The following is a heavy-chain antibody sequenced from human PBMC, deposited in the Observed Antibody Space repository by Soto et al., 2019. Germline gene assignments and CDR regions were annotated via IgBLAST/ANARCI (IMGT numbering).Heavy chain of an antibody. CDR1: GGSISSYY. Sequence: PSETLSLTCTVSGGSISSYYWSWTRQPPGKGLEWIGYIYYSGSTNYNPSLKSRVTISVDTSKNQFSLKLSSVTAADTAVYYCARNYDFWSGLQFDPWGQGTLVTVSS. CDR2: IYYSGST. V-gene: IGHV4-59*01. D-gene: IGHD3-3*01. J-gene: IGHJ5*02. CDR3: ARNYDFWSGLQFDP.